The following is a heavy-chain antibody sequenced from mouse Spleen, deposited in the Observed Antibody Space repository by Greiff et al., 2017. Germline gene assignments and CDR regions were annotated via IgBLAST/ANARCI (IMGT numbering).Heavy chain of an antibody. CDR1: GYTFTDYE. Sequence: QVQLQQSGAELVRPGASVTLSCKASGYTFTDYEMHWVKQTPVHGLEWIGAIDPETGGTAYNQKFKGKAILTADKSSSTAYMERRSLTAEDSAGDYCTRTSYGNFYARDYWGQGTSVTVSS. CDR3: TRTSYGNFYARDY. D-gene: IGHD2-10*02. J-gene: IGHJ4*01. V-gene: IGHV1-15*01. CDR2: IDPETGGT.